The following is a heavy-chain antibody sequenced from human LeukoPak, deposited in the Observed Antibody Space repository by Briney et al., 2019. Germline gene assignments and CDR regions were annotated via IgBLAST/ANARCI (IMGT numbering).Heavy chain of an antibody. J-gene: IGHJ6*02. CDR3: AREVGSGSYYNVRYYYGMDV. CDR1: GYTFTSYD. Sequence: ASVKVSCKASGYTFTSYDINWVRQATGQGLEWMGWMNPNSGNTGYAQKFQGRVTMTRNTSISTAYMELSSLRSEDTAVYYCAREVGSGSYYNVRYYYGMDVWGQGTTVTVSS. V-gene: IGHV1-8*01. CDR2: MNPNSGNT. D-gene: IGHD3-10*01.